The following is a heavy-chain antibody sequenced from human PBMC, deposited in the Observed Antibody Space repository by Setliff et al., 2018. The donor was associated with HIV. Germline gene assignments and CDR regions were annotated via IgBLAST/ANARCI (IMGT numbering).Heavy chain of an antibody. V-gene: IGHV4-59*08. D-gene: IGHD3-22*01. CDR2: IYYSGST. CDR3: ARGRSRYYYDGSGYYVDY. J-gene: IGHJ4*02. Sequence: SETLSLTCTVSGGSISSYYWSWIRQPPGKGLEWIGYIYYSGSTNYNPSLKSRVTISVDTSKSQFSLKLNSVTAADTAVYYCARGRSRYYYDGSGYYVDYWGQGTLVTVSS. CDR1: GGSISSYY.